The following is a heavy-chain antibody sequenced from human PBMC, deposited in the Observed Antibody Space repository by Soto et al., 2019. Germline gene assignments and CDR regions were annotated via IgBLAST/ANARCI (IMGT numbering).Heavy chain of an antibody. CDR1: GFTFSNYA. J-gene: IGHJ4*02. D-gene: IGHD5-12*01. Sequence: GGSLSLSCAASGFTFSNYAMSWVRQAPGEGLEWVSTISGSDGSTYYADSVKGRFTISRVISKNTLYLQMNSLRAEDTAIYYCAKERSSGYYFFDYWGQGTLVTVSS. V-gene: IGHV3-23*01. CDR3: AKERSSGYYFFDY. CDR2: ISGSDGST.